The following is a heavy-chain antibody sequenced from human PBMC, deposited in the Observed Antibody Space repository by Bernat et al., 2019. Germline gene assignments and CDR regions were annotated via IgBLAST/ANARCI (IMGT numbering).Heavy chain of an antibody. CDR2: ISYDGSNK. CDR1: GFTFSSYG. Sequence: QVQLVESGGGVVQPGRSLRLSCAASGFTFSSYGMHWVRQAPGKGLEWVAVISYDGSNKYYADSVKGRFTISRYNSKNTLYLQMNSLRAEDTAVYYCAKAEEQWLGEYFQHWGQGTLVTVSS. J-gene: IGHJ1*01. D-gene: IGHD6-19*01. V-gene: IGHV3-30*18. CDR3: AKAEEQWLGEYFQH.